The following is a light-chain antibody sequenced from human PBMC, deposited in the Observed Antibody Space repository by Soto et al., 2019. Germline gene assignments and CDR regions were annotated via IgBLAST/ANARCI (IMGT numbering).Light chain of an antibody. V-gene: IGLV4-69*01. CDR1: SGHSSYA. J-gene: IGLJ2*01. CDR2: LDSDGSH. CDR3: QTWGTGIQVV. Sequence: QSVLTQSPSASASLGASVKLTCTLSSGHSSYAIAWHQQQPEKGPRYLMKLDSDGSHTKGDAIPDRFSGSSSGAARYLTISSLQSDDEADYYCQTWGTGIQVVFGGGTKLTGL.